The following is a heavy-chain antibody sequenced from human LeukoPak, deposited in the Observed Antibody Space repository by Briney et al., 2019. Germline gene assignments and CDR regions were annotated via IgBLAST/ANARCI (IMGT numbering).Heavy chain of an antibody. V-gene: IGHV1-2*02. Sequence: GASVKVSCKASGYTFTGYYMHWVRQAPGQGLEWMGWINPNSGGTNYAQKFQGRVTTTRDTSISTAYMELSSLRYDDTAVYYCAIFVLRGYWGQGTLVTVSS. CDR1: GYTFTGYY. CDR3: AIFVLRGY. CDR2: INPNSGGT. J-gene: IGHJ4*02. D-gene: IGHD5-12*01.